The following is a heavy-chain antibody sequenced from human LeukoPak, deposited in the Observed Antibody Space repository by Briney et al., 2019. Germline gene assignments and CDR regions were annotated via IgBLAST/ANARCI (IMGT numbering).Heavy chain of an antibody. J-gene: IGHJ4*02. CDR2: INSDGSST. CDR3: ARVGYSSGYYYFDY. V-gene: IGHV3-74*01. Sequence: PGGSLRLSCAASGFTFSSYWMHWVRQAPGKGLVWVSRINSDGSSTSYADSVKGRFTISRDNAKNTLYLQMNSLRAEDTAVYYCARVGYSSGYYYFDYWGQGTLVTVSS. CDR1: GFTFSSYW. D-gene: IGHD6-19*01.